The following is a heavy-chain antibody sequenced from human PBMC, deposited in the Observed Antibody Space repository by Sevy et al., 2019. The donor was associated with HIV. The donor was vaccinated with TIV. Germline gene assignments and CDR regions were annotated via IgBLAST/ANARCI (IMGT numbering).Heavy chain of an antibody. Sequence: GESLKISCTASGFTFGDYCMSWVRQAPGKGLEWVAFLKSDVYGGTFDHAASVRGRFVISRDDSKTIAYLQMNDLKTEDTGVYYCTRDKAAQSIFDYWGQGALVTVSS. D-gene: IGHD6-13*01. CDR1: GFTFGDYC. V-gene: IGHV3-49*04. CDR3: TRDKAAQSIFDY. J-gene: IGHJ4*02. CDR2: LKSDVYGGTF.